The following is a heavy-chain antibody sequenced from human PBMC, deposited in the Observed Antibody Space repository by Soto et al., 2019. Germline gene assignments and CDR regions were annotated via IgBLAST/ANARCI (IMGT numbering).Heavy chain of an antibody. CDR1: GGSISSGGYY. J-gene: IGHJ4*02. CDR2: IYYGGST. Sequence: QVQLQESGPGLVKPSQTLSLTCTVSGGSISSGGYYWSWIRQHPGKGLECIGYIYYGGSTYYTPSLKSRVTISVDTSKNQFSLKLSSVTAADTAVYYCARGRDYYDSSGYCPGFDYWGQGTLVTVSS. CDR3: ARGRDYYDSSGYCPGFDY. V-gene: IGHV4-31*03. D-gene: IGHD3-22*01.